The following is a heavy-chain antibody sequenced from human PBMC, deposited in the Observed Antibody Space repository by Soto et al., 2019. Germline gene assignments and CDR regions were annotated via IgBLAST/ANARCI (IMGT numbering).Heavy chain of an antibody. D-gene: IGHD3-22*01. J-gene: IGHJ1*01. CDR1: GGSIRSNIYY. CDR3: ARQHYYDSSGYYTWN. CDR2: VHYSGST. Sequence: SETLSLTCSVSGGSIRSNIYYWCWIRQPPGKGLEWIATVHYSGSTYYTPSLKNRVTISADTSNNQFSLRLNSVTAADTAVYYCARQHYYDSSGYYTWNWG. V-gene: IGHV4-39*01.